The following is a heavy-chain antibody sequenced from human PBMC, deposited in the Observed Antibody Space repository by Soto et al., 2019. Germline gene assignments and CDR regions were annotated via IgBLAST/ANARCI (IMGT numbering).Heavy chain of an antibody. D-gene: IGHD3-22*01. J-gene: IGHJ3*02. V-gene: IGHV3-23*01. Sequence: GGSLRLSCAASGFTFSSYAMSWVRQAPGKGLEWVSAISGSGGSTYYADSVKGRFTISRDNSKNTLYLQMNSLRAEDTAVYYCAKGALTYYYDSSGYWGAFDIWGQGTMVTVSS. CDR3: AKGALTYYYDSSGYWGAFDI. CDR2: ISGSGGST. CDR1: GFTFSSYA.